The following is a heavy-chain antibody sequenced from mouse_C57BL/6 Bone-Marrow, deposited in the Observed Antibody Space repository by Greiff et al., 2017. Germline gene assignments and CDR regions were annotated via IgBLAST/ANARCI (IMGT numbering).Heavy chain of an antibody. D-gene: IGHD1-1*01. CDR1: GYTFTNYW. CDR2: IYPGGGYT. V-gene: IGHV1-63*01. Sequence: VQLQQSGAELVRPGTSVKMSCTASGYTFTNYWIGWAKQRPGHGLEWIGDIYPGGGYTNYTEKFKGKATLTADKSSSTAYMQFSSLTSEDSAIYYCARTGYYGSSPLYYAMDYWGQGTSVTVSS. CDR3: ARTGYYGSSPLYYAMDY. J-gene: IGHJ4*01.